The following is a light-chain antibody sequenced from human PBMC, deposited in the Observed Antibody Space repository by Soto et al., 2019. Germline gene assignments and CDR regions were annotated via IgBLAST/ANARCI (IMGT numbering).Light chain of an antibody. Sequence: EIVLTQSPGTLSLSPGERATLSCRASQSVSSTLAWYQQKPGRAPRLLIHGAFTRATGIPARFSGSGSGTEFTLTISSLQSEDFAVYYCQQYNNWPWTFGQGTKVDIK. CDR2: GAF. CDR3: QQYNNWPWT. J-gene: IGKJ1*01. V-gene: IGKV3-15*01. CDR1: QSVSST.